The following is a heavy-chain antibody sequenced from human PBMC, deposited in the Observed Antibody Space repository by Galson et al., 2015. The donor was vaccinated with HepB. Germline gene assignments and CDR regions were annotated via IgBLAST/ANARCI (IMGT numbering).Heavy chain of an antibody. J-gene: IGHJ4*02. Sequence: ETLSLTCAVYGGSFSGYYWSWVRQPPGKGLEWIGEINHDGSINYSPSLKRRVTVSVDTSKKQFSLNLTSLTAADTAVYYCAGASYSDYDKSFDYWGRGTLVTVSS. CDR3: AGASYSDYDKSFDY. CDR2: INHDGSI. D-gene: IGHD5-12*01. CDR1: GGSFSGYY. V-gene: IGHV4-34*01.